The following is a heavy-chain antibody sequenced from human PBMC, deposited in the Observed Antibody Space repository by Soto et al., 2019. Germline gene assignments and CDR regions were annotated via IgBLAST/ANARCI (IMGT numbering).Heavy chain of an antibody. D-gene: IGHD5-18*01. V-gene: IGHV1-69*01. J-gene: IGHJ4*02. CDR1: GGTFSSYA. CDR2: IIPIFGTA. Sequence: QVQLVQSGAEVKKPGSSLKVSCKASGGTFSSYAISWVRQAPGQGLEWMGGIIPIFGTANYAQKFQGRGTITADESTSTAYMELSSLRSEDTAVYYCARIERGYSYGPHDYWGQGTLVTVSS. CDR3: ARIERGYSYGPHDY.